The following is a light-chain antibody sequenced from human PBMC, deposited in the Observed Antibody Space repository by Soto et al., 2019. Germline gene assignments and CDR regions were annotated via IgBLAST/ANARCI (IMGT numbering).Light chain of an antibody. CDR3: QHYNSWLWT. V-gene: IGKV3-15*01. CDR2: GAS. Sequence: EIVMTQSPATLSVSPGERATLSCRASQSVGSNLAWYQQKPGQVPRLLIYGASTRATGVPARFSGSGSGTEFTRTISSLQSEDFAVYYCQHYNSWLWTSGHGTNVEIK. J-gene: IGKJ1*01. CDR1: QSVGSN.